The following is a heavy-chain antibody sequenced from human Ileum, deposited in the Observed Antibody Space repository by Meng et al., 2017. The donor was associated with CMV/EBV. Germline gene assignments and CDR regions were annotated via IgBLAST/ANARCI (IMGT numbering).Heavy chain of an antibody. V-gene: IGHV1-69*10. CDR2: IIPILGIA. Sequence: SVKVSCKASGGTFSSYAISWVRQAPGQGREWMGGIIPILGIANYAQKFQGRVTITADKSTSTAYMELSSLRSEDTAVYYCARGSRLGVVVPAANYYYYGMDVWGQGTTVTVSS. CDR1: GGTFSSYA. J-gene: IGHJ6*02. CDR3: ARGSRLGVVVPAANYYYYGMDV. D-gene: IGHD2-2*01.